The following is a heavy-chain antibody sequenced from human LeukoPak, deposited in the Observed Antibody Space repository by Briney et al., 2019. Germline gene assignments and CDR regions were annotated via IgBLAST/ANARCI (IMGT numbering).Heavy chain of an antibody. CDR3: ARHEDTGVLRFAIDY. Sequence: SETLSPTCTVSGGSISSYYWSWIRQPPGKGLEWIAYIYYSGSTNYNPSLKSRVTISVDTSKNQFSLKLSSVTAADTAVYYCARHEDTGVLRFAIDYWGQGTLVTVSS. J-gene: IGHJ4*02. CDR2: IYYSGST. V-gene: IGHV4-59*08. D-gene: IGHD3-3*01. CDR1: GGSISSYY.